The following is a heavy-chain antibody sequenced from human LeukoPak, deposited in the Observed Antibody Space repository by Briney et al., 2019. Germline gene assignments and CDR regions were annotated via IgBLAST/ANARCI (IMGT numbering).Heavy chain of an antibody. Sequence: PSETLSLTCTVSGGSISSSSYYWGWIRQPPGKGLEWIGSIYYSGSTYYNPSLKSRVTISVDTSKNQFSLKLSSVTAADTAVYYCASNIVGAIGYWGQGTLVTVSS. V-gene: IGHV4-39*01. J-gene: IGHJ4*02. CDR1: GGSISSSSYY. CDR3: ASNIVGAIGY. D-gene: IGHD1-26*01. CDR2: IYYSGST.